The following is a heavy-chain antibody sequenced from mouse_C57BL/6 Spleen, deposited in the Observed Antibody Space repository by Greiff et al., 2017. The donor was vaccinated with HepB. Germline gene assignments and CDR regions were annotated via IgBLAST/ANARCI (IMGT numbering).Heavy chain of an antibody. V-gene: IGHV1-42*01. D-gene: IGHD4-1*01. J-gene: IGHJ3*01. CDR1: GYSFTGYY. CDR3: ARGSSNWSWFAY. CDR2: INPSTGGT. Sequence: EVQLQQSGPELVKPGASVKISCKASGYSFTGYYMNWVKQSPEKSLEWIGEINPSTGGTTYNQKFKAKATLTVDKSSSTAYMQLKSLTSEDSAVYYCARGSSNWSWFAYWGQGTLVTVSA.